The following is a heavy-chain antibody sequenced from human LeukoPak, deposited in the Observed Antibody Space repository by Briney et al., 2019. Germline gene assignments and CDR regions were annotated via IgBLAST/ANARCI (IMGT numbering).Heavy chain of an antibody. Sequence: GASLQISCKGSGYSFTSYWISWVRRMPGKGLEWMGRIDPSDSYTNYSPSFQGHVTISADKSISTAYLQWSSLKASDTAMYYCARHVRYSYGYGYWGQGTLVTVSS. J-gene: IGHJ4*02. CDR3: ARHVRYSYGYGY. V-gene: IGHV5-10-1*01. CDR2: IDPSDSYT. D-gene: IGHD5-18*01. CDR1: GYSFTSYW.